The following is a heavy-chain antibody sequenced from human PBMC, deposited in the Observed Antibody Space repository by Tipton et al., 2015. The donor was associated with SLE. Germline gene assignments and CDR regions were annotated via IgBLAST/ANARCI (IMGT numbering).Heavy chain of an antibody. Sequence: TLSLTCTVSGDSFSSVISSWNWVRQPAGKGLEWIGLIYNSGITNYNPSLQSRVTLSVDMSKNQFSLRLSSVTAADTGVYYCVKSVVVVSPRDYYYYMDVWGKGTTVTVSS. CDR3: VKSVVVVSPRDYYYYMDV. V-gene: IGHV4-61*02. CDR2: IYNSGIT. CDR1: GDSFSSVISS. D-gene: IGHD2-15*01. J-gene: IGHJ6*03.